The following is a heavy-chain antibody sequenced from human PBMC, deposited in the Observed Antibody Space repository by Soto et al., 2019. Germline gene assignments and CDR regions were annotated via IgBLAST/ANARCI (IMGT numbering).Heavy chain of an antibody. CDR1: GYSFTSYW. Sequence: GESLKISCKGSGYSFTSYWIGWVRQMPGKGLEWMGIIYPGDSDTRYSPSFQGQVTISADKSIITAYLQWSSLKASDTAMYYCARQKDYGDYGMLAFDIWGQGTMVTVSS. CDR3: ARQKDYGDYGMLAFDI. CDR2: IYPGDSDT. J-gene: IGHJ3*02. D-gene: IGHD4-17*01. V-gene: IGHV5-51*01.